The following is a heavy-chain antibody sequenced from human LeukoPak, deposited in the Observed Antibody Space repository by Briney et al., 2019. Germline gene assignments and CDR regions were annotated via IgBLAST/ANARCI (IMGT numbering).Heavy chain of an antibody. Sequence: SETLSLTCTVSGGSVTSGNYYWTWIRQHPGKGLEWIGHIYYNGNTFYNSSLKSRLSISVDTSKNQFSMSLKSVTAADTAVYYCARVVTSSLYFFDYWGQGTLVSVSS. CDR1: GGSVTSGNYY. CDR3: ARVVTSSLYFFDY. J-gene: IGHJ4*02. D-gene: IGHD2-21*02. CDR2: IYYNGNT. V-gene: IGHV4-31*03.